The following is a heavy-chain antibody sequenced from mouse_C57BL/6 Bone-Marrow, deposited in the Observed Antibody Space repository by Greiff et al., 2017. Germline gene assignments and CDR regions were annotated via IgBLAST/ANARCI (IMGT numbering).Heavy chain of an antibody. D-gene: IGHD1-1*01. CDR1: GYTFTDYY. V-gene: IGHV1-75*01. CDR3: ASSTYYSTGLFAY. CDR2: IFPGSGST. Sequence: QVHVEQSGPELVKPGASVKISCKASGYTFTDYYINWVKQRPGQGLEWIGWIFPGSGSTYYNEKFKGKATLTVDKSSSTAYMLLSSLTSEDSAVYFCASSTYYSTGLFAYWGQGTLVTVSA. J-gene: IGHJ3*01.